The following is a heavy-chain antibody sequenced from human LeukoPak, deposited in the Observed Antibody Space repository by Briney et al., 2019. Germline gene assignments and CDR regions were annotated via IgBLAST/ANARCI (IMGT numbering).Heavy chain of an antibody. CDR3: ATAVVITPFDD. J-gene: IGHJ4*02. V-gene: IGHV4-38-2*01. D-gene: IGHD3-22*01. CDR2: IYHSGGS. Sequence: SETLSLTCAVSGYSISSGFDWGWIRQSPGTGLERIGSIYHSGGSYYNPSPKSRVTISEDTSKNQFSLKLSSMSAADTAVYYCATAVVITPFDDWGQGILVTVSS. CDR1: GYSISSGFD.